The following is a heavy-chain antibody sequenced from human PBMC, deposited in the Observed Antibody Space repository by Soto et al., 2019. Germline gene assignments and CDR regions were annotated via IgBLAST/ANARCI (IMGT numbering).Heavy chain of an antibody. CDR1: GLTFSSHA. V-gene: IGHV3-23*01. Sequence: EVQLLESGGGLVQPGGSLRLSCAASGLTFSSHAMSWVRQAPGKGLQWVSAISGSGGVTYYADSVKGRFTISRDNSKNTPELPLNSRRAEDAPAYYCANNLTVSTPHYGMDVWGQGTTVTVSS. CDR2: ISGSGGVT. D-gene: IGHD4-17*01. CDR3: ANNLTVSTPHYGMDV. J-gene: IGHJ6*02.